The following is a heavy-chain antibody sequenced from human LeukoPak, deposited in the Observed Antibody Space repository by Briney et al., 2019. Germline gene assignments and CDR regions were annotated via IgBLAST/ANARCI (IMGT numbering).Heavy chain of an antibody. D-gene: IGHD1-26*01. CDR3: ARVSYWSLDY. CDR2: IYTSGST. J-gene: IGHJ4*02. CDR1: GGSISSGSYY. Sequence: SETLSLTCTVSGGSISSGSYYWSWIRQPAGKGLEWIGRIYTSGSTNYNPSLKSRVTMSVDTSKNQFSLKLSSVTAADTAVYYCARVSYWSLDYWGQGTLVTVSS. V-gene: IGHV4-61*02.